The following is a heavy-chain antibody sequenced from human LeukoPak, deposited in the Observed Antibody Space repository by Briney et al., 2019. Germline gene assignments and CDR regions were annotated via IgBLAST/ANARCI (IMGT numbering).Heavy chain of an antibody. D-gene: IGHD6-19*01. V-gene: IGHV4-59*01. CDR1: GGSISSYY. J-gene: IGHJ4*02. CDR2: IFYSGNT. Sequence: KPSETLSLTCTVSGGSISSYYWSWIRQPPGKGLEWIGYIFYSGNTNYNPSLKSRVTISLGTSKNQLSLKLSSVTAADTAVYYCARAKYSSDRGPGGFDYWGQGTLVTVSS. CDR3: ARAKYSSDRGPGGFDY.